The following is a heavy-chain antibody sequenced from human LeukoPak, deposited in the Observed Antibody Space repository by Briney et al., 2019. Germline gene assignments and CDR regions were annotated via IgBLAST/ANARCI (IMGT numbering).Heavy chain of an antibody. Sequence: SETLSLTCAVSGGSISSTNWWSWVRQPPGKGLEWIGEIYLYGTTNYNPSFTSRVTMSVDRSRNQFSLKLTSVTAADTAVYYCARQKWEQQGRDYYFNGLDVWGPETTVIVSS. J-gene: IGHJ6*02. V-gene: IGHV4-4*02. CDR3: ARQKWEQQGRDYYFNGLDV. CDR2: IYLYGTT. CDR1: GGSISSTNW. D-gene: IGHD1/OR15-1a*01.